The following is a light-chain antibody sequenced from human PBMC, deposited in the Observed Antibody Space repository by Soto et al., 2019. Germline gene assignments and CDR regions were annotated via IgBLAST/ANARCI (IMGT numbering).Light chain of an antibody. CDR2: VAS. Sequence: DIVMTQSPLSLSVTPGEPASISCRSSQSLLHSNGYTYLDWYLQKPGQSPQLLIYVASSRASGVPDRFSARGSGTDFTLTISRVEAEDVGVYYCMQALQTPVHFGQGTKLEI. J-gene: IGKJ2*01. CDR1: QSLLHSNGYTY. CDR3: MQALQTPVH. V-gene: IGKV2-28*01.